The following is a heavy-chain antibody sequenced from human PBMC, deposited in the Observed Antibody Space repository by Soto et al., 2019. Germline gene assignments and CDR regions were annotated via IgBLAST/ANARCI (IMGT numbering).Heavy chain of an antibody. CDR2: INAGNGNT. D-gene: IGHD3-22*01. Sequence: ASVKVSCKASVYTFTSYAMHWVRQAPGQRLEWMGWINAGNGNTKYSQKFQGRVTITRDTSASTAYMELSSLRSEDTAVYYCALIPPTYYASSGYYPTSAEYWGQGTLVTVSS. J-gene: IGHJ4*02. V-gene: IGHV1-3*01. CDR3: ALIPPTYYASSGYYPTSAEY. CDR1: VYTFTSYA.